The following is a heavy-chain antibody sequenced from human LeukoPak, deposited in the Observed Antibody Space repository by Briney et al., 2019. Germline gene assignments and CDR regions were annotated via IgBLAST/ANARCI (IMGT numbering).Heavy chain of an antibody. V-gene: IGHV3-30*18. D-gene: IGHD6-13*01. Sequence: GGSLRLSCAASGFSFSGYGIHWVRQAPGQGLEWVAGISNDGNDEYYAGSVKGRFTISRDNSKNTLYLQMNSLRAEDTAVYYCAKERSSWYYFDYWGQGTLVTVSS. CDR2: ISNDGNDE. CDR1: GFSFSGYG. J-gene: IGHJ4*02. CDR3: AKERSSWYYFDY.